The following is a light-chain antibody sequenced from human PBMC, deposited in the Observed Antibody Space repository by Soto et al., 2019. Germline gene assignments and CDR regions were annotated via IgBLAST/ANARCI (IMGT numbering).Light chain of an antibody. CDR3: QQYNNWPPFT. Sequence: EIVMTQSPATLSVSPGERSTLSCRASESGAGNLAWYQQKPGQAPRLLIYGASTRATGIPARFSGSGSGTEFTLTISSRQSEDFAVYYCQQYNNWPPFTFGPGTKVDIK. CDR2: GAS. J-gene: IGKJ3*01. CDR1: ESGAGN. V-gene: IGKV3-15*01.